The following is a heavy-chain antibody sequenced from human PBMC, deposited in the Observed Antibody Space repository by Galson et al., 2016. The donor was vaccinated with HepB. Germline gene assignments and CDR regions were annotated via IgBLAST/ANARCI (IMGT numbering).Heavy chain of an antibody. D-gene: IGHD5-24*01. V-gene: IGHV3-11*06. CDR1: GFNFDNFY. CDR3: ARERASHIRDAFEI. Sequence: SLRLSCAASGFNFDNFYMNWISQAPGKGLEWIADISAAGSFFNYADSVRGRFIISRDNAKKSLSLQMDSLRADDTGVYYCARERASHIRDAFEIWGRGTKVTVSS. CDR2: ISAAGSFF. J-gene: IGHJ3*02.